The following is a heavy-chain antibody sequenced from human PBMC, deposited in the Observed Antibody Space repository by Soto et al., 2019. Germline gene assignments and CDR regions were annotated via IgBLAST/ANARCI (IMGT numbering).Heavy chain of an antibody. V-gene: IGHV4-31*03. CDR1: GGSISSGGYY. CDR2: IYYSGST. D-gene: IGHD3-3*01. CDR3: ARVAYYDFWSGYPNAYYYMDV. J-gene: IGHJ6*03. Sequence: TSETLSLTCTVSGGSISSGGYYWSWIRQHPGKGLEWIGYIYYSGSTYYNPSLKSRVTISVDTSKNQFSLKLSSVTAADTAVYYCARVAYYDFWSGYPNAYYYMDVWGKWTTVTVSS.